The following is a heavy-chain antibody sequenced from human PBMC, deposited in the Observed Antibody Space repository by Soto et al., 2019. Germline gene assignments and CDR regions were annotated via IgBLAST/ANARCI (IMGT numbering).Heavy chain of an antibody. CDR1: GGTFSSYA. J-gene: IGHJ2*01. CDR3: ARSLTAYSSGKFDL. V-gene: IGHV1-18*01. CDR2: ISAYNGNT. D-gene: IGHD6-19*01. Sequence: ASVKVSCKASGGTFSSYAISWVRQAPGQGLEWMGWISAYNGNTNYAQKLQGRVTMTTDTSTSTAYMELRSLRSDDTAVYYCARSLTAYSSGKFDLWGRGTLVTVSS.